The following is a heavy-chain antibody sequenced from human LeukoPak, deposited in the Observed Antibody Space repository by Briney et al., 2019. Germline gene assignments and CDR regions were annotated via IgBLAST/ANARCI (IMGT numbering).Heavy chain of an antibody. CDR2: FNPNSGGT. Sequence: ASVKVSCKASGYTFTGYYIHWVRQAPGQGLEWMGWFNPNSGGTNYAQKFQGRVTMTRDTSISTAYMELSRLRSDDTAVYYCARASYYYDSSGYPGYYFDYWGQGTLVTVSS. CDR1: GYTFTGYY. J-gene: IGHJ4*02. D-gene: IGHD3-22*01. V-gene: IGHV1-2*02. CDR3: ARASYYYDSSGYPGYYFDY.